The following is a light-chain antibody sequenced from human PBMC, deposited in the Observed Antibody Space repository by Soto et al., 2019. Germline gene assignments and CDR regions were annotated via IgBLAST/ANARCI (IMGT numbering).Light chain of an antibody. V-gene: IGLV1-44*01. J-gene: IGLJ1*01. CDR1: SSSIGSNT. CDR3: AAWDDRLNGYV. CDR2: SNN. Sequence: QSVLTQPPSASGTPGQRVTISCSGSSSSIGSNTVSWYQQFPGTAPQLVIHSNNRRPSGVPDRFAGSKSDTSASLAISGLQSEDEAEYYCAAWDDRLNGYVFGTGTKLTV.